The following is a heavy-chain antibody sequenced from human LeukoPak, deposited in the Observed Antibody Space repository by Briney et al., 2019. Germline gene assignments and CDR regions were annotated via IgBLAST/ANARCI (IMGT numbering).Heavy chain of an antibody. CDR2: IYYSGST. V-gene: IGHV4-59*01. D-gene: IGHD5-12*01. CDR3: AREGYGSDY. J-gene: IGHJ4*02. CDR1: AGSISSYY. Sequence: PSETLSLTCTVSAGSISSYYWSWIRQPPGKGLEWIGYIYYSGSTNYNPSLKSRVTISVDTSKNQFSLKLSSVTAADTAVYYCAREGYGSDYWGQGTLVTVSS.